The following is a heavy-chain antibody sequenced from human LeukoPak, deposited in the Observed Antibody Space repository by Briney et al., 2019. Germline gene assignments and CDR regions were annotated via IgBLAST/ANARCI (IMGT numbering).Heavy chain of an antibody. V-gene: IGHV4-4*02. CDR1: GGSISSPNW. CDR2: IYHSGMT. CDR3: ARDLVENSRGHDF. Sequence: PSETLSLTCAVSGGSISSPNWWSSVRQPPGKGLEWIGEIYHSGMTNYKTSLKSRVTISVDESKNQFSLKLSSVTAADTAVYYCARDLVENSRGHDFWGQGILVIVSS. J-gene: IGHJ4*02. D-gene: IGHD2-15*01.